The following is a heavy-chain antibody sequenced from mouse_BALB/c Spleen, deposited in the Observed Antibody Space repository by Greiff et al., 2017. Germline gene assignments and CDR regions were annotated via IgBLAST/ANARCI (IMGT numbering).Heavy chain of an antibody. CDR1: GFSLTSYG. J-gene: IGHJ3*01. V-gene: IGHV2-9*02. D-gene: IGHD3-1*01. CDR3: ARDGGSSGYLFAY. Sequence: VMLVESGPGLVAPSQSLSITCTVSGFSLTSYGVHWVRQPPGKGLEWLGVIWAGGSTNYNSALMSRLSISKDNSKSQVFLKMNSLQTDDTAMYYCARDGGSSGYLFAYWGQGTLVTVSA. CDR2: IWAGGST.